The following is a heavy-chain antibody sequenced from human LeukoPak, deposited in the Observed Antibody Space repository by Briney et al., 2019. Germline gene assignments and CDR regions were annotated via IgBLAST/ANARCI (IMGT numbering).Heavy chain of an antibody. CDR2: ISYDGSNK. Sequence: PGGSLRLSCAASGFTFSTYWMSWVRQAPGKGLEWVAVISYDGSNKYYADSVKGRFTISRDNSKNTLYLQMNSLRAEDTAVYYCARDLNFVGSSWGFDYWGQGTLVTVSS. CDR3: ARDLNFVGSSWGFDY. D-gene: IGHD6-13*01. CDR1: GFTFSTYW. J-gene: IGHJ4*02. V-gene: IGHV3-30-3*01.